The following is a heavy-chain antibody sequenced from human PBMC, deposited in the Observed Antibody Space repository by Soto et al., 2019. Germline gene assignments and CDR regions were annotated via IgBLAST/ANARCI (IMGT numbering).Heavy chain of an antibody. D-gene: IGHD2-15*01. V-gene: IGHV3-23*01. J-gene: IGHJ2*01. CDR1: GFTFSSYA. CDR2: ISFSDGGT. CDR3: VKDDRILGRRYFDL. Sequence: GSLRLSCAASGFTFSSYAMTWVRQAPGKGLEWVSSISFSDGGTYYADSVKGRLTISRDNSKNTLFLQMNSLRVEDTAVYYCVKDDRILGRRYFDLWGRGTLVTVSS.